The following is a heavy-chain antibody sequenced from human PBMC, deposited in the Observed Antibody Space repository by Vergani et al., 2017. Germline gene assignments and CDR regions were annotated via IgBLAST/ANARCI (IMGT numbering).Heavy chain of an antibody. D-gene: IGHD3-9*01. CDR3: ASGDVRYDILTGYPTMQAVDY. V-gene: IGHV6-1*01. J-gene: IGHJ4*02. Sequence: QVQLQQSGPGLVKPSQTLSLTCAISGDSVSSNSAAWNWIRQSPSRGLEWLGRTYYRSKWYNDYAVSVKSRITINPDTSKNQFSLKLSSVTAADTAVYYCASGDVRYDILTGYPTMQAVDYWGQGTLVTVSS. CDR2: TYYRSKWYN. CDR1: GDSVSSNSAA.